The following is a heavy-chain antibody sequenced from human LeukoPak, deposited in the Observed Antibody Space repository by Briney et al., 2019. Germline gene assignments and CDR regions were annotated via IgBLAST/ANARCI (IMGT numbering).Heavy chain of an antibody. J-gene: IGHJ3*02. V-gene: IGHV1-69*05. D-gene: IGHD4-11*01. Sequence: SVTVSCKASGGTFSSYAISWVRQAPGQGLEWMGGIIPIFGTANYAQKFQGRVTITTDESTSTAYMELSSLRSEDTAVYYCARDPRYSKSEGAFDIWGQGTMVTVSS. CDR3: ARDPRYSKSEGAFDI. CDR2: IIPIFGTA. CDR1: GGTFSSYA.